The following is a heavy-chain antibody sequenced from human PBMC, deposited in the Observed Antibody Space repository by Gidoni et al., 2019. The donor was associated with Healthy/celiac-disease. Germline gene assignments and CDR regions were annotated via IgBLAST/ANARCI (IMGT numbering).Heavy chain of an antibody. J-gene: IGHJ2*01. CDR2: IYYSGST. D-gene: IGHD3-22*01. V-gene: IGHV4-39*01. Sequence: QLQLQESGPGLVKPSETLSLTCTVSGGSISSSSYYWGWIRQPPGKGLEWIGSIYYSGSTYYNPSLKSRVTISVDTSKNQFSLKLSSVTAADTAVYYCARQGPDYYDSGRYFDLWGRGTLVTVSS. CDR1: GGSISSSSYY. CDR3: ARQGPDYYDSGRYFDL.